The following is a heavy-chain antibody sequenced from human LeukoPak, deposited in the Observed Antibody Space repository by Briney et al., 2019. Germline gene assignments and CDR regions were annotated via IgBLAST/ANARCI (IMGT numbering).Heavy chain of an antibody. CDR1: GFTFSSYA. J-gene: IGHJ4*02. D-gene: IGHD2-2*01. V-gene: IGHV3-30-3*01. CDR3: ARIFVVVPEDY. CDR2: ISYDGSNK. Sequence: GGSLRLSCAASGFTFSSYAMHWVRQAPGKGLEWVAVISYDGSNKYYADSVKGRFTISRDNSKNTLYLQMNSLRAEDTAVYYCARIFVVVPEDYWGQGTLVTVSS.